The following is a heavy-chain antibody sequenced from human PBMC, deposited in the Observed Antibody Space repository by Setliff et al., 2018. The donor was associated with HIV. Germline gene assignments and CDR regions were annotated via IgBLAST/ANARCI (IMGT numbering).Heavy chain of an antibody. J-gene: IGHJ5*02. CDR1: VGSISSGSYY. CDR3: ARSYYYDSSGYSSRYWFDP. Sequence: PSETLSLTCTVSVGSISSGSYYWSWIRQPAGKGLEWIGRIYTSGSTNYSPSHKSRVTISLDMSKNQFSLKLRSVTAADTAVYYCARSYYYDSSGYSSRYWFDPWGQGTLVTVSS. D-gene: IGHD3-22*01. V-gene: IGHV4-61*02. CDR2: IYTSGST.